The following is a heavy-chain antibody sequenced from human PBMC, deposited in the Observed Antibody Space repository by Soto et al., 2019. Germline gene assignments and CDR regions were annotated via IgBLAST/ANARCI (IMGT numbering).Heavy chain of an antibody. CDR3: TPEGWGSDYSGYYCDGMDV. CDR2: IKSKTDGATT. Sequence: LRLSCAASGFTFSNAWMSWVRQAPGKGLECVGRIKSKTDGATTDYAAPVIGRVTISRDDSKIELYLKMYTLKTTATTVYHCTPEGWGSDYSGYYCDGMDVWGHGTTVTVSS. CDR1: GFTFSNAW. D-gene: IGHD1-26*01. V-gene: IGHV3-15*01. J-gene: IGHJ6*02.